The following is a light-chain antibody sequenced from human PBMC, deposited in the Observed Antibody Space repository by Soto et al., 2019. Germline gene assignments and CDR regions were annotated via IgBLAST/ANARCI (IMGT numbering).Light chain of an antibody. Sequence: QSALTQPASVSGSPGQSITISCTGTSSDIGNFDFVSWYQQHPGKAPKVIIFEVSKRPSGISSRFSGSKSGNTASLSISGLQAEDEADYFCSSHTGATTHVLFGGGTKLTVL. CDR2: EVS. CDR3: SSHTGATTHVL. CDR1: SSDIGNFDF. V-gene: IGLV2-14*01. J-gene: IGLJ2*01.